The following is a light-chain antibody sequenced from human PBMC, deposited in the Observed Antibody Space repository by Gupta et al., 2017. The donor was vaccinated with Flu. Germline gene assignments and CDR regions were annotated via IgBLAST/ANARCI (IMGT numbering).Light chain of an antibody. Sequence: DIVMTQSPDSLAVSLGERATINCKSSQSLLYSSNNKNYLAWYQQKPGQPPKLLIYWASTRESGVPDRFSGSGSGTXFTLTIXSLQAEDVAIYYCQQWYSTSITFGXGTKVEIK. CDR2: WAS. CDR3: QQWYSTSIT. J-gene: IGKJ4*01. CDR1: QSLLYSSNNKNY. V-gene: IGKV4-1*01.